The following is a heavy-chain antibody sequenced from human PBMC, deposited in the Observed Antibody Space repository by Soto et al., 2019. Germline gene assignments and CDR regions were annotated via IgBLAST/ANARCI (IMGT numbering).Heavy chain of an antibody. CDR2: IYYSGST. V-gene: IGHV4-30-4*01. D-gene: IGHD3-22*01. CDR3: ASVHSSGPTYYFDY. Sequence: SETLSLTCTVSGGSISSGDYYWSWIRQPPGKGLEWIGYIYYSGSTYYNPSLKSRVTISVDTSKNQFSLKLSSVTAADTAVYYCASVHSSGPTYYFDYWGQGTLVTVSS. CDR1: GGSISSGDYY. J-gene: IGHJ4*02.